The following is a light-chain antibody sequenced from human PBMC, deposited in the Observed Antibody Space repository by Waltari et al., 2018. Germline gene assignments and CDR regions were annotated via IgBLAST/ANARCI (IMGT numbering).Light chain of an antibody. V-gene: IGLV2-14*03. J-gene: IGLJ2*01. CDR2: DVS. CDR3: SSYQSSSTLV. CDR1: SSDVGVYNY. Sequence: QSDLTQPASVSGSPGQSLTIFCTGTSSDVGVYNYVSWYLLHPGTAPNLVIYDVSCLPPGISNLFSASKPGTTASLTISGLQAEDEADYYCSSYQSSSTLVFCGGTKLTVL.